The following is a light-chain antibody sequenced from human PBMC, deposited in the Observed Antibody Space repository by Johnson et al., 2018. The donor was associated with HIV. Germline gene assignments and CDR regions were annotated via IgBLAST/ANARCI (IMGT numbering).Light chain of an antibody. J-gene: IGLJ1*01. V-gene: IGLV1-51*01. CDR1: SSNIGKNY. Sequence: QAVLTQPPSVSAAPGQKVTISCSGSSSNIGKNYVSWYQQLPGTAPKLLIYDNNKRPSGIPDGFSGSKSGTSDTLGITGLQTGDEAGYYCGTWDRSLSVVFGSGTRVTVL. CDR2: DNN. CDR3: GTWDRSLSVV.